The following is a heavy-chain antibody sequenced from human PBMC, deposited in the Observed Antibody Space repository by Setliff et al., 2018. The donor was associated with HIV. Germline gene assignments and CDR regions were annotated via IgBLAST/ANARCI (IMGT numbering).Heavy chain of an antibody. D-gene: IGHD3-9*01. V-gene: IGHV1-69*13. CDR2: IHPIFGTT. CDR3: ARSPWLGGMDV. J-gene: IGHJ6*02. Sequence: SVKVSCKASGGTFSSYITAWVRQAPGQGLEWMGGIHPIFGTTNYARDFMGRVSITADESTNTAYMELSSLRSDDSAIYYCARSPWLGGMDVWGQGTTVTVSS. CDR1: GGTFSSYI.